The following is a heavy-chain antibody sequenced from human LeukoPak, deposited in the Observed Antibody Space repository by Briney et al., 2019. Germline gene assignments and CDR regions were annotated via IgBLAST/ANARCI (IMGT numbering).Heavy chain of an antibody. CDR1: GGTFSSYA. J-gene: IGHJ4*02. Sequence: ASVKVSCKASGGTFSSYAISWVRQAPGQGLEWMGGIIPIFGTANYAQKFQGRVTITADKSTSTAYMELSSLRSEDTAVYYCARGRAMVRGVIDYWGQGTLVTVSS. CDR2: IIPIFGTA. D-gene: IGHD3-10*01. V-gene: IGHV1-69*06. CDR3: ARGRAMVRGVIDY.